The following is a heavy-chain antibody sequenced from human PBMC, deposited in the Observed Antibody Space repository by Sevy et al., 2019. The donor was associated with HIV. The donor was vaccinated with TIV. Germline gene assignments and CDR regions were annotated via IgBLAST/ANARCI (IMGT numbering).Heavy chain of an antibody. CDR1: GFTFSDFR. J-gene: IGHJ4*02. CDR2: ISYDARNTK. CDR3: ARDKGEILSSAFDY. D-gene: IGHD3-16*01. Sequence: GGSLRLSCAASGFTFSDFRMHWVRQAPGKGLEWVAAISYDARNTKYNPDSVKGRFTISRDNSKNTLYLQINSLRPEDTAIYYCARDKGEILSSAFDYWGQGTLVTVSS. V-gene: IGHV3-30*04.